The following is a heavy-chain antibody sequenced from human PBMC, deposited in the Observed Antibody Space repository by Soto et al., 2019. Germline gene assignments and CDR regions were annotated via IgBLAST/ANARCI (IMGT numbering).Heavy chain of an antibody. CDR1: GGSFSGYY. Sequence: SETLSLTCAVYGGSFSGYYWSWIRQPPGKGLEWIGEINHSGSTNYNPSLKSRVTISVDTSKNQFSLKLSSVTAADTAVYYCAMVRWLDYYYYYMDVWGKGTTVTVSS. D-gene: IGHD2-15*01. CDR3: AMVRWLDYYYYYMDV. J-gene: IGHJ6*03. CDR2: INHSGST. V-gene: IGHV4-34*01.